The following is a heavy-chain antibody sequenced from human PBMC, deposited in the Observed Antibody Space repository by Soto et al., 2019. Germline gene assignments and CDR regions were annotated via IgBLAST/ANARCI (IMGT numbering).Heavy chain of an antibody. J-gene: IGHJ3*02. CDR3: ARADSSSWYTGDAFDI. Sequence: ASETLSLTCSVSGGSVSSGGHYWSWIRQPPGKGLEWIAYISDTGTTNYNPSLKSRVTISLDMSKNRVSLRLDSVTAADTAVYYCARADSSSWYTGDAFDIWGQGTMVTVSS. CDR1: GGSVSSGGHY. D-gene: IGHD6-13*01. V-gene: IGHV4-61*08. CDR2: ISDTGTT.